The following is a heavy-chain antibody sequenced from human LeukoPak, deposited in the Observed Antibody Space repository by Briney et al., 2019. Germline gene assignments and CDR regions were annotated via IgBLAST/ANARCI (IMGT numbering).Heavy chain of an antibody. J-gene: IGHJ6*03. CDR3: ARGPTVTYQHYYYYYMDV. CDR2: IKHSGSS. V-gene: IGHV4-34*01. D-gene: IGHD4-17*01. CDR1: GGSFSGYY. Sequence: SETLSLTCAVYGGSFSGYYWSWIRQPPGKGLEWIGEIKHSGSSNYNPSLKSRVTISVDTSKNQFSLKLSSVTAADTAVYYCARGPTVTYQHYYYYYMDVWGKGTTVTVSS.